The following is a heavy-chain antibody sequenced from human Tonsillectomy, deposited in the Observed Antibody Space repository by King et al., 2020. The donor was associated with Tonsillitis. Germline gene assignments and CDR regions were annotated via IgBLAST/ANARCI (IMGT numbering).Heavy chain of an antibody. Sequence: VQLVESGGGVVQPGGSLRLSCAASGFTFSSYCMHWVRQAPGKGLEWVAFIRYDGSNKYYADSVKGRFTISRDNSKNTLYLQMNSLRAEDTAVYYCAKTEAVAGDFDYWGQGTLVTVSS. D-gene: IGHD6-19*01. CDR2: IRYDGSNK. J-gene: IGHJ4*02. CDR1: GFTFSSYC. CDR3: AKTEAVAGDFDY. V-gene: IGHV3-30*02.